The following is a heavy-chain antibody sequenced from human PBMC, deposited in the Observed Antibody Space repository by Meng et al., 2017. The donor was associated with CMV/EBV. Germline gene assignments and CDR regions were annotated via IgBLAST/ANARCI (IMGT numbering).Heavy chain of an antibody. CDR3: ATGGYSSSSWSN. CDR1: GFTFSSYA. CDR2: ISYDGSNK. V-gene: IGHV3-30-3*01. Sequence: GGSLRLSCAASGFTFSSYAMHWVRQAPGKGLEWVAVISYDGSNKYYADSVQGRFTISRDNSKNTLYLQMHSLIAEDTAVYYCATGGYSSSSWSNWGQGTLVTVSS. D-gene: IGHD6-6*01. J-gene: IGHJ4*02.